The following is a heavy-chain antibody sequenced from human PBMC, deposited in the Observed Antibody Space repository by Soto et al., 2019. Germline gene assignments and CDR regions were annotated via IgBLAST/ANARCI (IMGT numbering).Heavy chain of an antibody. CDR3: ATQRGGGGY. J-gene: IGHJ4*02. V-gene: IGHV3-53*01. CDR2: IYSGGYT. CDR1: GFTVSNNY. D-gene: IGHD6-25*01. Sequence: EVQLVESGGGLIQPGGSLRLSCAVSGFTVSNNYMSWVRQAPGKGLEGVSVIYSGGYTAYGDSVKGRFTISRDNSKNKINLKMNRRRADARAVFYGATQRGGGGYWGQGTLVTVSS.